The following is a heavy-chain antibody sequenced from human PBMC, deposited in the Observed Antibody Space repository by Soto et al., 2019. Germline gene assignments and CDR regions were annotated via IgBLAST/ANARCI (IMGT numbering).Heavy chain of an antibody. D-gene: IGHD3-22*01. CDR2: ISGSGGST. CDR1: GFTFSSYA. Sequence: GGSLRLSCAASGFTFSSYAMSWVRQAPGKGLEWVSAISGSGGSTYYADSVKGRFTISRDNSKNTLYLQMNSLRAEDTAVYYCAKDFPDDSSGYYYGPIDYWGQGTLVTVSS. J-gene: IGHJ4*02. V-gene: IGHV3-23*01. CDR3: AKDFPDDSSGYYYGPIDY.